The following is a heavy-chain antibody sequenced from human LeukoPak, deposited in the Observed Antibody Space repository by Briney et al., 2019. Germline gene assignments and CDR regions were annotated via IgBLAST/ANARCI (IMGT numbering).Heavy chain of an antibody. CDR3: ARDGQGIADDYMDV. Sequence: PGGSLRLSCAASGSAFSSCWMHWVRQAPGKGLVWVSRINSDGSSTSYADSVKGRFTISRDNAKNTLYLQMNSLRAEDTAVYYCARDGQGIADDYMDVWGKGTTVTVSS. CDR1: GSAFSSCW. CDR2: INSDGSST. J-gene: IGHJ6*03. V-gene: IGHV3-74*01. D-gene: IGHD6-13*01.